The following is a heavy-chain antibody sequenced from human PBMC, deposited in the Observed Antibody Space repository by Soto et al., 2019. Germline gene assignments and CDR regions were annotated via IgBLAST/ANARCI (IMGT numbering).Heavy chain of an antibody. Sequence: QVQLQESGPGLVKLSDTLSLNCAVSGYSISSSNWWGWIRQPPGKGLEWIGYIYYSGTTYYNPSLKSRVTMSVDTSKNQFSLKRTSVTSVDTAVYYCARREIQGPIDYWGQGTLVTVSS. CDR3: ARREIQGPIDY. CDR2: IYYSGTT. J-gene: IGHJ4*02. V-gene: IGHV4-28*01. D-gene: IGHD1-26*01. CDR1: GYSISSSNW.